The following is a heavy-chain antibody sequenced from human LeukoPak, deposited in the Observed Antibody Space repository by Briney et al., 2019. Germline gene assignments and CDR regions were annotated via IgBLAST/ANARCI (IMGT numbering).Heavy chain of an antibody. CDR3: AKYRGYDILTGTLGDY. CDR2: ISGSGGST. CDR1: GFTFSTYW. V-gene: IGHV3-23*01. Sequence: PGGSLRLSCAASGFTFSTYWMSWVRQAPGKGLEWVSAISGSGGSTYYADSVKGRFTISRDNSKNTLYLQMNSLRAEDTAVYYCAKYRGYDILTGTLGDYWGQGTLVTVSS. D-gene: IGHD3-9*01. J-gene: IGHJ4*02.